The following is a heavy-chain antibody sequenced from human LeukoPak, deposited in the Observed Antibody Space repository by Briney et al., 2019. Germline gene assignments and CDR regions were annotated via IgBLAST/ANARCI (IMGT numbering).Heavy chain of an antibody. D-gene: IGHD3-16*01. CDR1: GFTFSRYG. J-gene: IGHJ4*02. V-gene: IGHV3-30*18. Sequence: PGGSLRLSCAASGFTFSRYGMHWVRQAPGKGLKWVAVASSDGDTTYYADSVKGRFTISKDNSRNTLYLQMNSLRAEDTAVYYCAKEGSTTFREDFDCWGQGTLVIVSS. CDR3: AKEGSTTFREDFDC. CDR2: ASSDGDTT.